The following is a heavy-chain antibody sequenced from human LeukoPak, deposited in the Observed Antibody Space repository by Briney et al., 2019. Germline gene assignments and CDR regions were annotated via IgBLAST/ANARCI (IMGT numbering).Heavy chain of an antibody. CDR1: GFSFSSYE. CDR2: ISSSGSTI. J-gene: IGHJ4*02. CDR3: ARGWQPLHY. D-gene: IGHD6-13*01. Sequence: GGSLSLSCVVSGFSFSSYEMNWVRQAPGKGLEWISYISSSGSTIYYADSVKGRFTISRDNAKNSMYLQMNSLRAEDTAVYYCARGWQPLHYWGQGTLVTVSS. V-gene: IGHV3-48*03.